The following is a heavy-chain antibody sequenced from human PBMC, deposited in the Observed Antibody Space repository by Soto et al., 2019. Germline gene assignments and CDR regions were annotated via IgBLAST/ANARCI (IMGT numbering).Heavy chain of an antibody. V-gene: IGHV4-34*01. J-gene: IGHJ4*02. CDR3: ARKGDYVWGSYRRREYYFDY. CDR2: INHSGST. CDR1: GGSFSGYY. D-gene: IGHD3-16*02. Sequence: TLSLTCAVYGGSFSGYYWSWIRQPPGKGLEWIGEINHSGSTNYNPSLKSRVTISVDTSKNQFSLKLSSVTAADTAVYYCARKGDYVWGSYRRREYYFDYWGQGTLVTVSS.